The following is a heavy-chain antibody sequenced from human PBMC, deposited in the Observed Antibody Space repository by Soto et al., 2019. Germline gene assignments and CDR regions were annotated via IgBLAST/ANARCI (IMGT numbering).Heavy chain of an antibody. Sequence: QVQLQESGPGLVKPSQTLSLTCTVSGGSISSGDSYWSWIRQPPGKGLEWIGYISNSGSTYYNPTLTDRVTISLDMSKNYFSLKLTSVTAADTAVYYCARADYGCPFEMWGQGAMVTVS. J-gene: IGHJ3*02. CDR2: ISNSGST. CDR1: GGSISSGDSY. V-gene: IGHV4-30-4*01. D-gene: IGHD4-17*01. CDR3: ARADYGCPFEM.